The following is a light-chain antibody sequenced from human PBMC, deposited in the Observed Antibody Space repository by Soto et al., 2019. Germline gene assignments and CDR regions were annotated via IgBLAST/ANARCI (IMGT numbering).Light chain of an antibody. CDR1: QTVHSNY. CDR3: QQYGTSPRGT. V-gene: IGKV3D-20*01. Sequence: EVVLTQSPATLSLSPGERATLSCGASQTVHSNYLAWYQHKPGLAPRLLIYDASSRATGIPDRFRGSGSGTDFTLTISRLVPEDFAVYYCQQYGTSPRGTFGGGTKVEIK. CDR2: DAS. J-gene: IGKJ4*01.